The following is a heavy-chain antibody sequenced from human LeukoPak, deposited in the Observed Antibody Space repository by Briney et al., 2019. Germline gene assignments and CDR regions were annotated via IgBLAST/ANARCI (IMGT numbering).Heavy chain of an antibody. CDR3: ARDSADYGDCFDY. V-gene: IGHV4-61*01. J-gene: IGHJ4*02. CDR2: IYYSGST. CDR1: GGSVSSGSYY. D-gene: IGHD4-17*01. Sequence: SSETLSLTCTVSGGSVSSGSYYWSWIRQPPGKGLEWIGYIYYSGSTNYNPSLKSRVTISVDTSKNQFSLKLSSVTAADTAVYYCARDSADYGDCFDYWGQGTLVTVSS.